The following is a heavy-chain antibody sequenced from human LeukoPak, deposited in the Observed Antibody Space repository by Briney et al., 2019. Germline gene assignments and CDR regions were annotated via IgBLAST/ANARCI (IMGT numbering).Heavy chain of an antibody. CDR2: ISYDGSNK. CDR3: ARGGGKRLDY. CDR1: GFTFSSYA. J-gene: IGHJ4*02. V-gene: IGHV3-30-3*01. D-gene: IGHD4-23*01. Sequence: GGSPRLSCAASGFTFSSYAMHWVRQAPGKGLEWVAVISYDGSNKYYADSVKGRFTISRDNSKNTLYLQMNSLRAEDTAVYYCARGGGKRLDYWGQGTLVTVSS.